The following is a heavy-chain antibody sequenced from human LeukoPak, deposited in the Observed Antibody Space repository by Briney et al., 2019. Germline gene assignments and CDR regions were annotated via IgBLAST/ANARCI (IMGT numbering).Heavy chain of an antibody. CDR1: GGSISSGNYY. D-gene: IGHD3-10*01. CDR2: IYYSGNT. Sequence: SQTLSLTCTVSGGSISSGNYYWSWIRQHPGKGLEWIGYIYYSGNTYYNPSLKSRVTISVDTSKNQFSLKLTSVTAADTAVYYCARDGGGAYYYGSGSYYPLYDYWGQGTLVTVPS. J-gene: IGHJ4*02. V-gene: IGHV4-31*03. CDR3: ARDGGGAYYYGSGSYYPLYDY.